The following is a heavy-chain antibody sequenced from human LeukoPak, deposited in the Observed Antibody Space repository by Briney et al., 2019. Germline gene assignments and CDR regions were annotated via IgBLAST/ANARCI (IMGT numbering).Heavy chain of an antibody. J-gene: IGHJ4*02. Sequence: GGSLRLSCAASGFTFSSYAMSWVRQAPGKGLEWVSSISSSSSYIYYADSVKGRFTISRGNAKNSLYLQMNSLRAEDTAVYYCAREDGTTQFDYWGQGTLVTVSS. V-gene: IGHV3-21*01. CDR2: ISSSSSYI. D-gene: IGHD1-1*01. CDR3: AREDGTTQFDY. CDR1: GFTFSSYA.